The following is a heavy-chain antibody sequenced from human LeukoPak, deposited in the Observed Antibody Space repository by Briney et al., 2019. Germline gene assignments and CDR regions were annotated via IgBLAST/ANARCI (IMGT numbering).Heavy chain of an antibody. Sequence: ASVKVSCKASGYTFTSYGISWVRQAPGQGLEWMGRISAYNGNTNYAQKLQGRVTMTTDTSTSTAYMELRSLRSDDTAVYYCARDLSLNYYDSSGMIGYWGQGPLVTVSS. J-gene: IGHJ4*02. V-gene: IGHV1-18*01. D-gene: IGHD3-22*01. CDR3: ARDLSLNYYDSSGMIGY. CDR1: GYTFTSYG. CDR2: ISAYNGNT.